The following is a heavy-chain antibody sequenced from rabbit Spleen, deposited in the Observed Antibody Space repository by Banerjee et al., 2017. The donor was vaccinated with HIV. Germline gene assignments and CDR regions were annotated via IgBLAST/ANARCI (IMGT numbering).Heavy chain of an antibody. J-gene: IGHJ4*01. V-gene: IGHV1S45*01. D-gene: IGHD5-1*01. CDR2: INAATGKP. CDR3: ARHLVGVIRWNFSL. Sequence: QGQLEETGGGLVQPTGSLTLTCKAYGFSFGDRDVMCWVRQAPGKGLEWIACINAATGKPVYATWAKGRFTISRTSSTTVTLRMTSLTAADRAAYFCARHLVGVIRWNFSLWGPGTLVTVS. CDR1: GFSFGDRDV.